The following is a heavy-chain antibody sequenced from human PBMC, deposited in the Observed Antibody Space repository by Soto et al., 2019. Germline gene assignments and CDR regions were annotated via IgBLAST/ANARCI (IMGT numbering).Heavy chain of an antibody. D-gene: IGHD5-12*01. J-gene: IGHJ4*02. V-gene: IGHV3-23*01. CDR2: ISASGGST. CDR1: GFTFSNYV. CDR3: AKGPRGSGYDFDY. Sequence: EVQLLDSGGGLVQPGGSLRLSCAASGFTFSNYVMNWVRQAPGKGLDWVSAISASGGSTYYADSVKGRITISRDNSKNTLYLQMSRLRAEDTAVYSCAKGPRGSGYDFDYWGQGDLVTVSS.